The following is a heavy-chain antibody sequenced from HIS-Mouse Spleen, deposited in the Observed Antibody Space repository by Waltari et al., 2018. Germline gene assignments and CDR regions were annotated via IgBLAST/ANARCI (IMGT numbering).Heavy chain of an antibody. CDR2: IYSGGST. V-gene: IGHV3-53*02. CDR3: ARHYYYGSGSYYFDY. Sequence: EVQLVETGGGLIQPGGSLGRSFAAFVFTVSGNDMSWVRSAPGKGLEWVSVIYSGGSTYYADSVKGRFTISRDNSKNTLYLQMNSLRAEDTAVYYCARHYYYGSGSYYFDYWGQGTLVTVSS. J-gene: IGHJ4*02. D-gene: IGHD3-10*01. CDR1: VFTVSGND.